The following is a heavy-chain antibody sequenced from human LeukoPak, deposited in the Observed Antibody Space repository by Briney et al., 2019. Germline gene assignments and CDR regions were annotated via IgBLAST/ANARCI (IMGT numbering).Heavy chain of an antibody. CDR2: IAQERLEN. D-gene: IGHD6-13*01. J-gene: IGHJ4*02. CDR3: AIEPQGSSWYDGKESFDY. V-gene: IGHV3-7*01. CDR1: AFTFRNSW. Sequence: GGSLTLSCVASAFTFRNSWMSWVRHVPGKGLEWVANIAQERLENNYVDSIKSQFSISRINNNNSQYLEMNSLRAENTAVYYCAIEPQGSSWYDGKESFDYWGQGTLVTVSS.